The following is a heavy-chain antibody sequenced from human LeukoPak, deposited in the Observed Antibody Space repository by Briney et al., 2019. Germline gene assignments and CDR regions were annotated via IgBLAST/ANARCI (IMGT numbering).Heavy chain of an antibody. V-gene: IGHV3-74*03. CDR3: ARDNGWVDY. CDR2: IKADGSIT. J-gene: IGHJ4*02. Sequence: GGSLRLSCTVSGLTFSSYGQCWVRQDPGQGLAWVSYIKADGSITAYACSVKVRFIVSRDNSRNSLYLQMNSLRAEDTAIYYCARDNGWVDYWGQGTLVTVSS. D-gene: IGHD2-8*01. CDR1: GLTFSSYG.